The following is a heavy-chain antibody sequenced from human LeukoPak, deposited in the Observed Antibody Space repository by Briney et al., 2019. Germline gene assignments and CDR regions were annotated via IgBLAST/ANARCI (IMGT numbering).Heavy chain of an antibody. CDR2: ISSSGTTI. V-gene: IGHV3-48*03. Sequence: GGSLRLSCAASGFTFSSYEINWVRQAPGKGLEWGSYISSSGTTIYYADSVKGRFTISRDNAKNSLYLQMNSLRAEDTAVHYCARVGVVVAATGNLWFDPWGQRTLVTVSS. CDR1: GFTFSSYE. CDR3: ARVGVVVAATGNLWFDP. J-gene: IGHJ5*02. D-gene: IGHD2-15*01.